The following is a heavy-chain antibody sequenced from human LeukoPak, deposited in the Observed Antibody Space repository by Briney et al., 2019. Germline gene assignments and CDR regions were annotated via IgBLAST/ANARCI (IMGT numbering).Heavy chain of an antibody. V-gene: IGHV3-13*01. CDR2: IGIGGDT. Sequence: GGSLRLSCAVSGFSFDNYDMHWVRQISGEGLEWVAAIGIGGDTYYRDSVKGRLTISRGNAKNSLYLQMNSLRVGDTAVYYCVRDYGPGGFGPWGQGALVTVSS. CDR3: VRDYGPGGFGP. D-gene: IGHD3-10*01. J-gene: IGHJ5*02. CDR1: GFSFDNYD.